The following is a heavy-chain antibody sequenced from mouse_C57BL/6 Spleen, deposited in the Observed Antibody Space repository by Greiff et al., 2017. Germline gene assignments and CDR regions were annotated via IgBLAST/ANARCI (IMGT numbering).Heavy chain of an antibody. J-gene: IGHJ3*01. V-gene: IGHV3-6*01. CDR2: ISYDGSN. Sequence: EVQRVESGPGLVKPSQSLSLTCSVTGYSITSGYYWNWIRQFPGNKLEWMGYISYDGSNNYNPSLKNRISITRDTSKNQFFLKLNSVTTEDTATYYCARDYGYDGGNFAYWGQGTLVTVSA. CDR3: ARDYGYDGGNFAY. CDR1: GYSITSGYY. D-gene: IGHD2-2*01.